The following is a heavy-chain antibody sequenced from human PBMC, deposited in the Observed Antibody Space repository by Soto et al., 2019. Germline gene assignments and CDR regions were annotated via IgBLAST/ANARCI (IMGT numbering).Heavy chain of an antibody. CDR2: ISWNSGSI. CDR1: GFTFDDYA. D-gene: IGHD6-19*01. J-gene: IGHJ4*02. CDR3: AKDIGALYSSGWYDY. V-gene: IGHV3-9*01. Sequence: EVQLVESGGGLVQPGRSLRLSCAASGFTFDDYAMHWVRQAPGKGLEWVSGISWNSGSIGYADSVKGRFTISRDNAKNSLYLQMNSLRAEDTALYYCAKDIGALYSSGWYDYWGQGTLVTVSS.